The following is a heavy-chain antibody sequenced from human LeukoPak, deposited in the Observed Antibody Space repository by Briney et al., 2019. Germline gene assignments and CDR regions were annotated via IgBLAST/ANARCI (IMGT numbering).Heavy chain of an antibody. CDR2: IYYSGST. V-gene: IGHV4-59*01. D-gene: IGHD3-22*01. J-gene: IGHJ3*02. Sequence: PSETLSLTCTVSGGSISSYYWSWIRQPPGKGLEWIGYIYYSGSTNYNPSLKSRVTISVDTSKNQFSLKLSSVTAADTAVYYCASDYDSSGYDILAFDIWGQGTMVTVSS. CDR3: ASDYDSSGYDILAFDI. CDR1: GGSISSYY.